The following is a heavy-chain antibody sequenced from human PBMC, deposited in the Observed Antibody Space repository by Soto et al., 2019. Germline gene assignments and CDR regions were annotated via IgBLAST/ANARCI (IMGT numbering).Heavy chain of an antibody. V-gene: IGHV1-3*01. D-gene: IGHD6-13*01. Sequence: ASVKVSCKASGYTFTSYDINWVRQATGQRLEWMGWINAANGDTKYSPKFQGRVTITRDTSASTAYMELSSLRSEDTAVYYCVRRHVSATGIDWFDPWGQGTLVTVSS. CDR1: GYTFTSYD. J-gene: IGHJ5*02. CDR2: INAANGDT. CDR3: VRRHVSATGIDWFDP.